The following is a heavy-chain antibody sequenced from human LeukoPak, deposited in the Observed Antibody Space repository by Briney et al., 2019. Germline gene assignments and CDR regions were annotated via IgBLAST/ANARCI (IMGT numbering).Heavy chain of an antibody. CDR2: IHYTGNT. D-gene: IGHD4-23*01. CDR3: ARAGSSTVVNTCDI. V-gene: IGHV4-59*08. J-gene: IGHJ3*02. CDR1: GVSITSSY. Sequence: KPSETLSLTCTVSGVSITSSYWSWIRQPPGKGLEWIGYIHYTGNTNHNPSLKNRVTISVDTSKNQFSLKLSSVTAADTAVYYCARAGSSTVVNTCDIWGQGTMVTVSS.